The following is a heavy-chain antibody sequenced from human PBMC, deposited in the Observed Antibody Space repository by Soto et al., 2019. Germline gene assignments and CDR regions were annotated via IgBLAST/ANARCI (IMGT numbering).Heavy chain of an antibody. J-gene: IGHJ6*03. Sequence: GGSLRLSCAASGFTFSSYAMSWVRQAPGKGLEWVSAISGSGGSTYYADPVKGRFTISRDNSKNTLYLQMNSLRAEDTAVYYYAKGLVVVAAKTTYYYYYYMDVWGKGTTVTVSS. CDR3: AKGLVVVAAKTTYYYYYYMDV. V-gene: IGHV3-23*01. D-gene: IGHD2-15*01. CDR2: ISGSGGST. CDR1: GFTFSSYA.